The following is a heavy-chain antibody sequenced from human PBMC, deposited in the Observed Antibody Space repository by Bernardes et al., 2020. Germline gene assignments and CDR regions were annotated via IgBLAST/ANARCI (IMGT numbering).Heavy chain of an antibody. Sequence: GGSLRLSCAASGFTFSSHWMSWVRQAPGKGLEWVANIKGDGSQRSSVDSVRGRFTISRDNARTSVFLQMERLRAEDTAVYYCARDVGGTDWRFGFDVWGPGTMVHVSS. CDR3: ARDVGGTDWRFGFDV. CDR1: GFTFSSHW. V-gene: IGHV3-7*01. J-gene: IGHJ3*01. D-gene: IGHD3-9*01. CDR2: IKGDGSQR.